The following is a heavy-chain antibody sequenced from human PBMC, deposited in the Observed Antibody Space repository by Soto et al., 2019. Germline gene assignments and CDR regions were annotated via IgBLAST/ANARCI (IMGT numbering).Heavy chain of an antibody. D-gene: IGHD2-8*01. CDR3: AREQGSPLARYCADGGVDWVDP. J-gene: IGHJ5*02. V-gene: IGHV3-23*01. Sequence: EVQLLQSGGGLVQPGGSLRLSCEASGFSFTFYAMSWVRQAPGKGLEWVSAISGNGATTFYADSMKGRFNISRDNSRDTLYLQMNRRRAEDTAVYFCAREQGSPLARYCADGGVDWVDPWGRGTLVTVSS. CDR1: GFSFTFYA. CDR2: ISGNGATT.